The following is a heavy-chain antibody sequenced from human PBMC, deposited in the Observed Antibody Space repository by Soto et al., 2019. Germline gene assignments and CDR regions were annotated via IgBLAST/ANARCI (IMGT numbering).Heavy chain of an antibody. CDR1: GGSISSYY. CDR3: ARSPYYYGSGASLRGDWFDP. Sequence: LGKLRRTLSHTCTVSGGSISSYYWSWIRQPPGKGLEWIGYIYYSGSTNYNPSLKSRVTISVDTSKNQFSLKLSSVTAADTAVYYCARSPYYYGSGASLRGDWFDPWGQGTLVTVSS. V-gene: IGHV4-59*01. J-gene: IGHJ5*02. CDR2: IYYSGST. D-gene: IGHD3-10*01.